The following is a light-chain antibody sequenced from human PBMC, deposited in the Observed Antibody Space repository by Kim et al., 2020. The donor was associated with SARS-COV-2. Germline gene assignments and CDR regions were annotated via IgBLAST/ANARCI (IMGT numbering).Light chain of an antibody. V-gene: IGKV1-5*03. CDR1: ETINSW. CDR3: QQYNTYSIT. CDR2: KAS. Sequence: AAVGDRVTITCRASETINSWLAWYQQKPGKAPKLLIQKASNLESGVPSRFSGSGSGTEFTLTISSLQPDDFATYYCQQYNTYSITFGQGTKLEI. J-gene: IGKJ2*01.